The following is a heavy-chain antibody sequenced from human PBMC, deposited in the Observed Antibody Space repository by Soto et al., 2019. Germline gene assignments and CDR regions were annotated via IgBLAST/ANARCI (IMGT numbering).Heavy chain of an antibody. CDR3: AREVSGIQAFDY. J-gene: IGHJ4*02. CDR1: GDSISSTNW. V-gene: IGHV4-4*02. CDR2: ISHSGST. Sequence: QVQLQESGPGLVKPSGTLSLTCAVSGDSISSTNWWNWVRQPPGKGLEWIGEISHSGSTNYNPSLKSRVTLSVDKSKNQLSLKLDSVIAADTAVYYCAREVSGIQAFDYWGQGTLVTVSP. D-gene: IGHD1-20*01.